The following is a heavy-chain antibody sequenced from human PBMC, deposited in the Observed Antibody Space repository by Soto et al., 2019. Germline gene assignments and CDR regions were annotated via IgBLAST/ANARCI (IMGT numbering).Heavy chain of an antibody. CDR2: IIPISGTV. J-gene: IGHJ4*02. CDR3: DLGGSGSYFRY. D-gene: IGHD1-26*01. Sequence: QVPLVQSGAEVKKPGSSVKVSCKASGGTFSSYAISWVRQAPGQGLEWMGGIIPISGTVNYAQKFQGRVTITADKSTSTAYMELSSLRSEDTAVYYCDLGGSGSYFRYWGQGTLVTVSS. CDR1: GGTFSSYA. V-gene: IGHV1-69*06.